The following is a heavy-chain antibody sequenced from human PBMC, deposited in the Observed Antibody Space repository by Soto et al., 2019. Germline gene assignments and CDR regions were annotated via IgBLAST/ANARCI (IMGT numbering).Heavy chain of an antibody. D-gene: IGHD6-19*01. CDR2: ISPSST. J-gene: IGHJ4*02. CDR3: VRGEGGWETY. Sequence: GGSLRLSCAASGFTFSYYWMSWVRQAPGKGPEWVSYISPSSTTYADSVKGRFTISRDNAKNTLYLQMNSLRAEDTAVYYCVRGEGGWETYWGQGTLVTVSS. CDR1: GFTFSYYW. V-gene: IGHV3-11*06.